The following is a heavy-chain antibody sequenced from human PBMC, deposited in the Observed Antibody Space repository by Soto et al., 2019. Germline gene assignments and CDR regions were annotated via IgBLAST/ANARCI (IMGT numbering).Heavy chain of an antibody. V-gene: IGHV4-59*01. J-gene: IGHJ4*02. CDR2: IYHSGTT. D-gene: IGHD1-26*01. CDR1: GDSITVSY. CDR3: ARDMPYAAGSLAGCDY. Sequence: PSETLSLTCTVSGDSITVSYWSWIRQPPGKTLEWIGYIYHSGTTTYNPSLKSRVSISVDTSKNQFSLRLTSVIAADTAVYYCARDMPYAAGSLAGCDYWGQGILVTVSS.